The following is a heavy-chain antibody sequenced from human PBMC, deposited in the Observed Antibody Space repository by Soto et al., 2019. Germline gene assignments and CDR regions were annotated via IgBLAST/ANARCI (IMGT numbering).Heavy chain of an antibody. CDR1: GGSISNYY. Sequence: SETLSLTCTVSGGSISNYYWSWIRQSPGKGLEWIANIYHSGTTNYNLSLKGRVSISIDSSKNQVSLRLKSVTAADTAVYYCGRGGYRTLAWFDPWGQGTLVTVSS. J-gene: IGHJ5*02. CDR3: GRGGYRTLAWFDP. V-gene: IGHV4-59*01. D-gene: IGHD5-18*01. CDR2: IYHSGTT.